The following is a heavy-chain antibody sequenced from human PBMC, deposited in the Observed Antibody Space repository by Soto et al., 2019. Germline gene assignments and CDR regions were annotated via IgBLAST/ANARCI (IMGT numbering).Heavy chain of an antibody. Sequence: QVHLEQWGAGLLKPSETLSLSCGVSGGSFSENYWTWFRQPPGKGLEWIGEISPSGTTKYVPSLKSRVTLSKATSKNQFSLKVTSVTAADTAVYFCATSFWFGTQPEIWGQGTLVTVSS. J-gene: IGHJ1*01. CDR1: GGSFSENY. D-gene: IGHD3-10*01. V-gene: IGHV4-34*01. CDR3: ATSFWFGTQPEI. CDR2: ISPSGTT.